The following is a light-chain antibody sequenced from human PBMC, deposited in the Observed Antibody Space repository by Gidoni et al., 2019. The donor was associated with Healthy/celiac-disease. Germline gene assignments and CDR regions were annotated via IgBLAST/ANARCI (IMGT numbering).Light chain of an antibody. V-gene: IGKV3-20*01. CDR3: QQYGSSPVT. CDR1: QSVSSSY. Sequence: EIVLTQSPGTLSWSPGESATLSCRASQSVSSSYLAWYQQKPGQAPRLLIYGASSRATGIPDRFSGSGSGTDFTLTISRLEPEDFAVYYCQQYGSSPVTFGQGTKVEIK. CDR2: GAS. J-gene: IGKJ1*01.